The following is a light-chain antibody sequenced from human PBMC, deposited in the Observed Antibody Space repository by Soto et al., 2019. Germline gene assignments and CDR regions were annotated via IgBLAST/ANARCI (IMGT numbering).Light chain of an antibody. Sequence: DIQMTQSPSSLSASVGDRVTITCRASQGTSYYLAWYQQKPGKVPKLLIYGASTLQSGVPSRFSGSRSGTDFTLTISSLQPEDVATYYCQKYNSAPWTFGQGTKVEIK. V-gene: IGKV1-27*01. CDR2: GAS. CDR3: QKYNSAPWT. CDR1: QGTSYY. J-gene: IGKJ1*01.